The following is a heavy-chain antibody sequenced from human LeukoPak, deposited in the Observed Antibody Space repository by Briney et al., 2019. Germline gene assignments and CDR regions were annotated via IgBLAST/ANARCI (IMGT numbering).Heavy chain of an antibody. D-gene: IGHD3-10*02. CDR1: GGSISSSSYY. CDR3: ARPRGGMLGWFDP. J-gene: IGHJ5*02. Sequence: SETLSLTCTVSGGSISSSSYYWGWIRQPPGKGLEWIGSIYYSVSTYYNPSLKSRVTISVDTSKNQFSLKLSSVTAADTAVYYCARPRGGMLGWFDPWGQGTLVTVSS. V-gene: IGHV4-39*07. CDR2: IYYSVST.